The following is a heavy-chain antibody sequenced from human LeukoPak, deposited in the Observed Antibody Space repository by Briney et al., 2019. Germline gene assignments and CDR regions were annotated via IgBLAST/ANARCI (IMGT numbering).Heavy chain of an antibody. V-gene: IGHV1-2*02. CDR2: INPNSGDT. D-gene: IGHD2-8*01. CDR3: ATLMAHLDY. CDR1: GYTFTDYH. J-gene: IGHJ4*02. Sequence: ASVKVSCKAFGYTFTDYHMHWVRQAPGQGLEWMGWINPNSGDTNYARKFQGRVTMTGDTTISTAYMELSRLRSDDTAVFYCATLMAHLDYWGQGTLVTVSS.